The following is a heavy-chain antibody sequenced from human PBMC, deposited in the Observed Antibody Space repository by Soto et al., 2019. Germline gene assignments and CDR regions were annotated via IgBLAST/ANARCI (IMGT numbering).Heavy chain of an antibody. D-gene: IGHD5-18*01. J-gene: IGHJ4*02. CDR3: ARGGATAMGKWGYYFDY. CDR2: INPSGGST. Sequence: QVQLVQSGAEVKKPGASVKVSCKASGYTFTSYHMHWVRQAPGQGLEWMGIINPSGGSTSYAQKFQGRVTMTRDTSTSTVYMELSSLRSEDTAVYYCARGGATAMGKWGYYFDYWGQGTLVTVSS. V-gene: IGHV1-46*03. CDR1: GYTFTSYH.